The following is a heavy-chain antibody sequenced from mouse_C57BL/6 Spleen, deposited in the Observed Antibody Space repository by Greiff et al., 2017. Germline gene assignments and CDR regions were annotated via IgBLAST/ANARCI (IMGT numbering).Heavy chain of an antibody. J-gene: IGHJ3*01. V-gene: IGHV14-1*01. CDR3: TGGVGTWFAY. Sequence: EVKLMESGAELVRPGASVKLSCTASGFNFKDYYMHGVKQRPEQGLEWIGRIDPEDGDTEYAPKFQGKATMTADTSSNTAYLQLSSLTSEDTAVYYCTGGVGTWFAYWGQGTLVTVSA. CDR1: GFNFKDYY. D-gene: IGHD3-1*01. CDR2: IDPEDGDT.